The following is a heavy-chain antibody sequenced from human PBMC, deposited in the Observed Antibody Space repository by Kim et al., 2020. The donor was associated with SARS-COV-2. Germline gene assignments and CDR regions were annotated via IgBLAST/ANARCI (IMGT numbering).Heavy chain of an antibody. D-gene: IGHD3-10*01. CDR3: ATSPLRFGPLDN. V-gene: IGHV3-33*01. Sequence: KYYVDSRKRRFTISNANSQNSLYLHMNSLSSEATAVYYCATSPLRFGPLDNWGQGTLVTVSS. CDR2: K. J-gene: IGHJ4*02.